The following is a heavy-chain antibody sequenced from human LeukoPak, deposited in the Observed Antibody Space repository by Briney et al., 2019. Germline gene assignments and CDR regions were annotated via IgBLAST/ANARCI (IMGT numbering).Heavy chain of an antibody. CDR1: GFTFSSYA. V-gene: IGHV3-23*01. CDR2: ISGSGGST. Sequence: PGGSLRLSCAASGFTFSSYAMSWVRQAPGKGLEWVSAISGSGGSTYYADSVKGRFTISRDNSKNTLYLQMNSLRAEDTAVYYCAKATNYYDSSGYHPYFDYWGQGTPVTVSS. D-gene: IGHD3-22*01. J-gene: IGHJ4*02. CDR3: AKATNYYDSSGYHPYFDY.